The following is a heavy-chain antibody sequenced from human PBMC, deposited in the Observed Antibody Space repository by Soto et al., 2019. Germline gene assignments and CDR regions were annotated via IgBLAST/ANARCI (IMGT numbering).Heavy chain of an antibody. Sequence: QVQLVQSGAEVKKPGSSVKVSCKASGGTFSSYTISWVRQAPGQGLEWMGRIIPILGIANYAQKFQGRVTMTTDTSTSTAYMELRSLRSDDTAVYYCARVNSGSYGGAFDIWGQGTMVTVFS. J-gene: IGHJ3*02. D-gene: IGHD1-26*01. V-gene: IGHV1-69*02. CDR2: IIPILGIA. CDR1: GGTFSSYT. CDR3: ARVNSGSYGGAFDI.